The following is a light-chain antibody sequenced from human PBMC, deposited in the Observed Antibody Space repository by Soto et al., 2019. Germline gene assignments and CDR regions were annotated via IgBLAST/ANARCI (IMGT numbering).Light chain of an antibody. CDR3: QQRSIWPPA. V-gene: IGKV3-11*01. J-gene: IGKJ4*01. CDR1: QSVGTY. Sequence: EIVMTQSPATLSLSPGERATLSCRASQSVGTYLAWYQQKPGQAPRLLIYDSSKRATDIPARFGGSGSGTDFTLTISSLEPEDFAVYYCQQRSIWPPAFGGGTKVEIK. CDR2: DSS.